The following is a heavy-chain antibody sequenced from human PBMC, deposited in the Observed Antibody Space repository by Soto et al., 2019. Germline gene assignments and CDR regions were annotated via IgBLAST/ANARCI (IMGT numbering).Heavy chain of an antibody. J-gene: IGHJ6*02. CDR2: ISYDGSNK. Sequence: LRLSCAASGFTFSSYAMHWVRQAPGKGLEWVAVISYDGSNKYYADSVKGRFTISRDNSKNTLYLQMNSLRAEDTAVYYCALIAADYYYGMDVWGQGTTVTVSS. CDR1: GFTFSSYA. V-gene: IGHV3-30-3*01. D-gene: IGHD6-13*01. CDR3: ALIAADYYYGMDV.